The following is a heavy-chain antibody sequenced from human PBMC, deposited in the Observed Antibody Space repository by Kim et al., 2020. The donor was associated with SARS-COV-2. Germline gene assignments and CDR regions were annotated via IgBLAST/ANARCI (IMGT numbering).Heavy chain of an antibody. CDR3: ASPGGDYNSYYYYGMDV. D-gene: IGHD4-17*01. V-gene: IGHV3-30*03. CDR1: GFTFSSYG. Sequence: GGSLRLSCAASGFTFSSYGMHWVRQAPGKGLEWVAIISYDGNDKYYADSVKGRFTISRDNSQNTLYLQMNSLRTEDTAVYYCASPGGDYNSYYYYGMDVWGQGTTVTVSS. J-gene: IGHJ6*02. CDR2: ISYDGNDK.